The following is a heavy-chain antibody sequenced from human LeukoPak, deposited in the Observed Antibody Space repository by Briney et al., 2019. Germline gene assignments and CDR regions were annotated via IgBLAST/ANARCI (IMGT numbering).Heavy chain of an antibody. CDR3: ARVEYSSPGGEYYYYYYMDV. J-gene: IGHJ6*03. V-gene: IGHV4-59*11. D-gene: IGHD6-6*01. CDR2: IYYSGST. CDR1: GGSISSHY. Sequence: SETLSLTCTVSGGSISSHYWSWIRQPPGKGLEWIGYIYYSGSTNYNPSLKSRVTISVDTSKNQFSLKLSSVTAADTAVYYCARVEYSSPGGEYYYYYYMDVWGKGTTVTVSS.